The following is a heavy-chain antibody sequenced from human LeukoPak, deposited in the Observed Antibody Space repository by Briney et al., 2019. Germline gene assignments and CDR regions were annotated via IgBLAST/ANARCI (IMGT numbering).Heavy chain of an antibody. J-gene: IGHJ4*02. Sequence: GGSLRLSCVVSGFTFSTYSMNWVRQAPGKGLEWVGRTRNKAKGYTTVYAASVKGRFSITRDDSKNSLYLQMNSLKTEDTAVYYCARVTKTVTSLLDYWGQGTLVTVSS. CDR3: ARVTKTVTSLLDY. CDR1: GFTFSTYS. CDR2: TRNKAKGYTT. V-gene: IGHV3-72*01. D-gene: IGHD4-17*01.